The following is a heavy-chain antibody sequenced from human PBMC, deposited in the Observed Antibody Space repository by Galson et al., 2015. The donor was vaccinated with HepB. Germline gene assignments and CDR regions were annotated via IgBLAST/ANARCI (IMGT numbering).Heavy chain of an antibody. CDR2: IYSGTST. CDR1: GFTVSSNY. D-gene: IGHD3-22*01. V-gene: IGHV3-53*04. CDR3: ARGPRYYYGSSGPGYCYY. Sequence: SLRLSCAASGFTVSSNYMSWVRQAPGKGLEWVSIIYSGTSTYYADSVRGRFTISSHNFKNTMYLQMNSLRAEETAVYYCARGPRYYYGSSGPGYCYYWGQGTLVTVSS. J-gene: IGHJ4*02.